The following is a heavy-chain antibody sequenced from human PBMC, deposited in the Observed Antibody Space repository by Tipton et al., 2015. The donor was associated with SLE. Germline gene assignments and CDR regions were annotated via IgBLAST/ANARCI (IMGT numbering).Heavy chain of an antibody. J-gene: IGHJ2*01. CDR3: VCGYRYGSDWFFDL. V-gene: IGHV3-64D*06. Sequence: SLRLSCAASGFNFSPYVMHWVRQASGKGLEYVAAISSDGSAAAYADSVKGRFTVTRDNVKNTLSLQMNNLRAEDTAVYYCVCGYRYGSDWFFDLWGRGTLVTVSS. CDR2: ISSDGSAA. CDR1: GFNFSPYV. D-gene: IGHD5-18*01.